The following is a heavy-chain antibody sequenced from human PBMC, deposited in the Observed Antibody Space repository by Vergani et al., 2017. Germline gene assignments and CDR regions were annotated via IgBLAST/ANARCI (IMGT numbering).Heavy chain of an antibody. CDR2: INPSGGST. CDR3: AREGFRVGATNAFDI. CDR1: GYTFTSYY. D-gene: IGHD1-26*01. Sequence: QVPLVQSGAEVKKPGASVKVSCKASGYTFTSYYMHWVRQAPGQGLEWMGIINPSGGSTSYAQKFQGRVTMTRDTSTSTVYMELSSLRSEDTAVYYCAREGFRVGATNAFDIWGQGTMVTVSS. J-gene: IGHJ3*02. V-gene: IGHV1-46*01.